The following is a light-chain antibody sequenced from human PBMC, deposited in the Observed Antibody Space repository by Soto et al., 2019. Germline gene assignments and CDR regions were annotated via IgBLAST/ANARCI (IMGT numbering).Light chain of an antibody. J-gene: IGKJ4*01. CDR2: GAS. V-gene: IGKV3-15*01. CDR1: QNIGNK. CDR3: QEYNYWNPIT. Sequence: IGMTQSPGTLSFSPGERATLSCRASQNIGNKVGWYQQKPGQAPRLLIYGASTRATGIPVRFSGSGSGTEFTLTITSLQSEDSAVYYCQEYNYWNPITFGGGTKVDI.